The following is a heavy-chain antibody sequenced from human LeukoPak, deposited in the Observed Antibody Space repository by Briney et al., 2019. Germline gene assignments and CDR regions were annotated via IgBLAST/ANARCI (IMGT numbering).Heavy chain of an antibody. D-gene: IGHD3-22*01. CDR1: GFTFSSYA. CDR3: AKSAFSYYDSSGHFDY. Sequence: GGSLRLSCAASGFTFSSYAMSWVRQAPGKGLEWVSAISGSGGSTYYADSVKGRFTISRDNSKNTLYLQMNSLRAEDTAVYYCAKSAFSYYDSSGHFDYWGQGTLVTVSS. V-gene: IGHV3-23*01. CDR2: ISGSGGST. J-gene: IGHJ4*02.